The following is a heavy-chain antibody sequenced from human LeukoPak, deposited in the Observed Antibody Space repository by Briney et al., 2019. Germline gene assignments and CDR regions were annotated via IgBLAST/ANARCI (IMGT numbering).Heavy chain of an antibody. CDR2: IASDGSST. Sequence: GGSLRLSCAASGFTFSSYWMNWVRQAPGKGLVWVSRIASDGSSTTYADSVKGRFSISRNNAENTLYLQMNSLRVEDTAVYYCARGRPHGNDYWGQGALVTVSS. J-gene: IGHJ4*02. D-gene: IGHD4-23*01. CDR3: ARGRPHGNDY. CDR1: GFTFSSYW. V-gene: IGHV3-74*01.